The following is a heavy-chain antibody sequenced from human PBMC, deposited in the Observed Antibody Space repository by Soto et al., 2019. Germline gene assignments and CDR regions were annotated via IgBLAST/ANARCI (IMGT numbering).Heavy chain of an antibody. V-gene: IGHV1-18*01. CDR3: ALLETAMANYYYGMDV. J-gene: IGHJ6*02. CDR1: GYTFTSYG. Sequence: QVQLVQSGAEVKKPGASVKVSCKASGYTFTSYGISWVRQAPGQGLEWMGWISAYNGNTNYAQKLQGRVTMTTDTSTSTAYTELRSLRSDDTAVYYCALLETAMANYYYGMDVWGQGPTVTVSS. CDR2: ISAYNGNT. D-gene: IGHD5-18*01.